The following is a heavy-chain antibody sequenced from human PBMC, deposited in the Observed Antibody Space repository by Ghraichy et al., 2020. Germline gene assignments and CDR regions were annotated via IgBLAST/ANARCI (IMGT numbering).Heavy chain of an antibody. CDR1: GFTFSSYS. CDR2: ISSTSSTI. V-gene: IGHV3-48*04. D-gene: IGHD2-15*01. J-gene: IGHJ5*02. CDR3: ASCSCGNCYYLPFDP. Sequence: GESLNISCAASGFTFSSYSMNWVRQAPGKGLEWVSYISSTSSTIYYADSVKGRFTISRDNGKNSLYLQMNSLRAEDTAVYYCASCSCGNCYYLPFDPWGQVTLVTVSS.